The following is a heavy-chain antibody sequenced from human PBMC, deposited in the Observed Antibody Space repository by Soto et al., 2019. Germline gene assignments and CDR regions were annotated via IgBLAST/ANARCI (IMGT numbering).Heavy chain of an antibody. V-gene: IGHV3-23*01. CDR3: AKSAYASGCSAS. J-gene: IGHJ5*01. Sequence: GGSLRLSCAASGYTFSDYALTWVRQAPGKGLEWVAEIWAIGNIFYVDSVKGRFVISRDNSKDSLYLEMNNLRVEDTAVYYCAKSAYASGCSASWGHGALVTVSS. CDR1: GYTFSDYA. D-gene: IGHD6-25*01. CDR2: IWAIGNI.